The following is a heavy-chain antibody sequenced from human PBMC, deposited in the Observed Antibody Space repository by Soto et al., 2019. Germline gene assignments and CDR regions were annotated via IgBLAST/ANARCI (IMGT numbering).Heavy chain of an antibody. D-gene: IGHD4-17*01. V-gene: IGHV1-69*08. CDR1: GGTFSSYT. Sequence: QVQLVQSGAEVKKPGSSVKVSCKASGGTFSSYTISWVRQAPGQGLEWMGRIIPILGIANYAQKFQGRVTITADKSTSTAYVELSSLRSEDTAVYYCARDRVHTTVTTPLDYWGQGTLVTVSS. J-gene: IGHJ4*02. CDR2: IIPILGIA. CDR3: ARDRVHTTVTTPLDY.